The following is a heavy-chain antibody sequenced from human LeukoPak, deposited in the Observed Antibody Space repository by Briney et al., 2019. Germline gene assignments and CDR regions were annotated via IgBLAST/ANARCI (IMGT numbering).Heavy chain of an antibody. J-gene: IGHJ4*02. Sequence: PSETLSLTCTVSGGSISSYYWSWIRQPPGKGLEWIGYTYYSGSTNYNPSLKSRVTISVDTSKNQFSLKLSSVTAADTAVYYCAVGIGAAGSLRASFDYWGQGTLVTVSS. CDR3: AVGIGAAGSLRASFDY. CDR1: GGSISSYY. CDR2: TYYSGST. D-gene: IGHD6-13*01. V-gene: IGHV4-59*01.